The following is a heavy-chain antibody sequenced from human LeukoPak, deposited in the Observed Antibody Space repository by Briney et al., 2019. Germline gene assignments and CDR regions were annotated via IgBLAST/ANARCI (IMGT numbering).Heavy chain of an antibody. CDR1: GFTFSSYL. J-gene: IGHJ4*02. CDR3: ASVSGENG. V-gene: IGHV3-74*01. Sequence: GGSLRLSCAASGFTFSSYLMHWVRQAPGKGLVWVSRITSDGSSTSYADSVKGRFTISRDNAKNTLYLHMNSLRDEDTAVYYCASVSGENGWGQGTLVTVSS. CDR2: ITSDGSST. D-gene: IGHD3-10*01.